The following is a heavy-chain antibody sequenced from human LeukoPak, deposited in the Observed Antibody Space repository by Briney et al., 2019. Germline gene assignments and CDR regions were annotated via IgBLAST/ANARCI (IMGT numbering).Heavy chain of an antibody. CDR2: ISYDGSNK. CDR3: AKGGIVGAIDY. J-gene: IGHJ4*02. V-gene: IGHV3-30-3*01. Sequence: PGGSLRLSCAASGFTFSSYAMHWVRQAPGKGPEWVAVISYDGSNKYYADSVKGRFTISRDNSKNTLYLQMNSLRAEDTAVYYCAKGGIVGAIDYWGQGTLVTVSS. CDR1: GFTFSSYA. D-gene: IGHD1-26*01.